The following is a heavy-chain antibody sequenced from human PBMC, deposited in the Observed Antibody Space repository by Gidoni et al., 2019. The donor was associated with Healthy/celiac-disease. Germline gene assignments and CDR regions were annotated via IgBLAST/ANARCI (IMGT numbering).Heavy chain of an antibody. Sequence: EVQLVESGGGLVQPGGSLRLSCAASGFPFRSYAMSWVRQAPGKGLEWVSAISGSGGSTYYADSVKGRLTISRDNSKNTLYLQMNSLRAEDTAVYYCAKDSHYGDYVPVDPWGQGTLVTVSS. CDR2: ISGSGGST. CDR1: GFPFRSYA. CDR3: AKDSHYGDYVPVDP. V-gene: IGHV3-23*04. D-gene: IGHD4-17*01. J-gene: IGHJ5*02.